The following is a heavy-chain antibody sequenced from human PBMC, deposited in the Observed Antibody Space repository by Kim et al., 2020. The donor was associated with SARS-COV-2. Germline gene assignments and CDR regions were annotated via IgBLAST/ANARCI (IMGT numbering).Heavy chain of an antibody. V-gene: IGHV3-30*18. Sequence: GGSLRLSCAASGFTFSSYGMHWVRQAPGKGLEWVAVISYDGSNKYYADSVKGRFTISRDNSKNTLYLQMNNLRNEDTAVYYCAKDPESAIVYNYYMDVWG. J-gene: IGHJ6*03. D-gene: IGHD2-2*02. CDR2: ISYDGSNK. CDR1: GFTFSSYG. CDR3: AKDPESAIVYNYYMDV.